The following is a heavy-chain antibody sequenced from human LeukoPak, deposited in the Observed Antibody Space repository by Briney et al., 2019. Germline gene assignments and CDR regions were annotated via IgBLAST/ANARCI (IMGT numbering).Heavy chain of an antibody. CDR3: ARQYCSGGNCFYGMDV. J-gene: IGHJ6*02. CDR1: GFSVSSNF. V-gene: IGHV3-66*04. D-gene: IGHD2-15*01. Sequence: PGGSLRLSCAASGFSVSSNFMTWVRQAPGQGLEWVAVIYSGGSTYNADSVKGRFTISRDNSKNTLYLQMNSLRAEDTAVYYCARQYCSGGNCFYGMDVWGQGTTVTVSS. CDR2: IYSGGST.